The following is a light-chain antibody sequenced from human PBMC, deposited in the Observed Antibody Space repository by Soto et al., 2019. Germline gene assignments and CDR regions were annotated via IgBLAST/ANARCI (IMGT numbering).Light chain of an antibody. CDR2: AAS. J-gene: IGKJ1*01. CDR1: QSISSY. V-gene: IGKV1-39*01. CDR3: QQSYSIPQT. Sequence: DIQMTQSPSSLSAIVGVRVTITCRASQSISSYLNWFQQKPGKAPKLLIYAASSLQSGVSSRFSGSGSGTDFALTISSLQPEDFSTYYCQQSYSIPQTFGQGTKVDIK.